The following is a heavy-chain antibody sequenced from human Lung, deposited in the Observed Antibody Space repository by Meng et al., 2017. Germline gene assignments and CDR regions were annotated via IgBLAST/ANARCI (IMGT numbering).Heavy chain of an antibody. D-gene: IGHD3-10*01. Sequence: QVRLQESGPGLVKPSGTLSLTCAGSGGSIRSSNWWSWVRQPPGKGLEWIGEIYHSGSTNYNPSLKSRVTISVDKSKNQFSLKLSSVTAADTAVYYCARGSITMVRGVSVFDPWGQGTLVTVSS. V-gene: IGHV4-4*02. CDR2: IYHSGST. CDR3: ARGSITMVRGVSVFDP. CDR1: GGSIRSSNW. J-gene: IGHJ5*02.